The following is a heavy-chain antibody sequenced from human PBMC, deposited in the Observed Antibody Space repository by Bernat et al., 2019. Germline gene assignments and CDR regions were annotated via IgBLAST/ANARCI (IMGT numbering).Heavy chain of an antibody. CDR1: GFTFSDYY. J-gene: IGHJ4*02. CDR2: ISSSGSTI. V-gene: IGHV3-11*01. Sequence: QVQLVESGGGLVKPGGSLRLSCAASGFTFSDYYMSWIRQAPGKGLEWVSYISSSGSTIYYADSVKGRFTISRDNAKNSLYLQMNSLRAEDTAVYYCEGEETESSSWSALFDYWGQGTLVSVSS. D-gene: IGHD6-13*01. CDR3: EGEETESSSWSALFDY.